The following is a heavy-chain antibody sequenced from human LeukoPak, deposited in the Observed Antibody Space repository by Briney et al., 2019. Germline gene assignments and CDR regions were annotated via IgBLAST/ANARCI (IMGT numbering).Heavy chain of an antibody. CDR3: ARTQRSDSSGYWGY. CDR1: GGSISSGDYY. D-gene: IGHD3-22*01. CDR2: IYYSGST. V-gene: IGHV4-30-4*01. J-gene: IGHJ4*02. Sequence: PSETLSLTCTVSGGSISSGDYYWRWIRQPPGKGLEWIGYIYYSGSTYYNPSLESRVTISVDTSKNQFSLKLSSVTAADTAVYYCARTQRSDSSGYWGYWGQGTLVTVSS.